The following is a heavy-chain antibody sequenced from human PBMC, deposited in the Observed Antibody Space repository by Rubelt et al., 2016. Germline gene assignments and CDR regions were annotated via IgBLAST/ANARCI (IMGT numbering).Heavy chain of an antibody. J-gene: IGHJ4*02. V-gene: IGHV1-2*02. CDR3: ARFAIGGHSSGYLFDY. Sequence: QVQLVQSGAEVKKPGASVKVSCKASGYTFTSYGISWVRQAPGQGLEWMGWINPNSGGTNYAQKFQGRVTMTRDTSISTAYMELSRLRSDDTAVYYCARFAIGGHSSGYLFDYWGQGTLVTVSS. D-gene: IGHD3-22*01. CDR2: INPNSGGT. CDR1: GYTFTSYG.